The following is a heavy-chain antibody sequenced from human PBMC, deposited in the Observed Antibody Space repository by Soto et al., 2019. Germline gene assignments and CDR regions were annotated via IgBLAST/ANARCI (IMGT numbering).Heavy chain of an antibody. CDR2: IYHSGST. J-gene: IGHJ4*02. D-gene: IGHD3-10*01. V-gene: IGHV4-4*02. CDR3: AGGFGSGHYDY. CDR1: GVSISSSGW. Sequence: SETLSLTCDVSGVSISSSGWWSWVRQPPGKGLEWVGEIYHSGSTNYNPSLKSRVTISVDKSKNQFSLRLTSVTAADTAVYYCAGGFGSGHYDYWGQGSLVT.